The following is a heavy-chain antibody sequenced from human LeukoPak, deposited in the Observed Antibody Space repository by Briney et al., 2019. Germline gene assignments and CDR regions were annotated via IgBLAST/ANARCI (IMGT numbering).Heavy chain of an antibody. Sequence: PGGSLRLSCAASGFSVSSNFMSWVRKAPGKGLEWVSAISGSGGSTYYADSVKGRFTISRDNSKNTLYLQMNSLRAEDTAVYYCAKDQGGVTIFGVVIIPYYFDYWGQGTLVTVSS. CDR2: ISGSGGST. D-gene: IGHD3-3*01. J-gene: IGHJ4*02. CDR1: GFSVSSNF. CDR3: AKDQGGVTIFGVVIIPYYFDY. V-gene: IGHV3-23*01.